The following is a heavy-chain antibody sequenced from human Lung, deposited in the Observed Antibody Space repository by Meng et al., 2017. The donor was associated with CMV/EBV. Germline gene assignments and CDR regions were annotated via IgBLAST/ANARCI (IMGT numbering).Heavy chain of an antibody. V-gene: IGHV3-30*04. CDR3: ARGEQLWLPLDV. J-gene: IGHJ6*02. Sequence: GGSLRLSCAASGFTFTTYAMHWVRQAPGKGLEWVAVISYDGSNKYYADSVKGRFTISRDNSKNTLYLQMNSLRTVDTAVYSCARGEQLWLPLDVWGQGTTVXVSS. D-gene: IGHD5-18*01. CDR2: ISYDGSNK. CDR1: GFTFTTYA.